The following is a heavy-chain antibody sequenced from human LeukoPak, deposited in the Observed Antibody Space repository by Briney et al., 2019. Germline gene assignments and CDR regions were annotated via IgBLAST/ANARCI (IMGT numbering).Heavy chain of an antibody. CDR3: AKTPGHSSTWQFDF. CDR1: GFTFSNYA. Sequence: GGSLRLSCAASGFTFSNYAMSWVRQAPGKGLEWVSAISSGGGSTYYADSVKGRFTISRDNSKNTLYLQMNSLRAEHTAVYYCAKTPGHSSTWQFDFWGQGTLVTVSS. D-gene: IGHD6-13*01. CDR2: ISSGGGST. V-gene: IGHV3-23*01. J-gene: IGHJ4*02.